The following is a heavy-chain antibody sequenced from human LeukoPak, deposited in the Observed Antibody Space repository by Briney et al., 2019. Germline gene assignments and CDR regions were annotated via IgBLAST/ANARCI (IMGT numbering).Heavy chain of an antibody. CDR3: ARDRGGHSNRRNLFDP. CDR1: GYTFSSYG. Sequence: ASAKVSCKASGYTFSSYGFSWVRQAPGQGLEWMGWISAYNGHTNYAQKFQDRVTLTTDTSSNTAYMELRTLRYDDTAIYYCARDRGGHSNRRNLFDPWGQGTLVTVSS. D-gene: IGHD5-12*01. CDR2: ISAYNGHT. J-gene: IGHJ5*02. V-gene: IGHV1-18*01.